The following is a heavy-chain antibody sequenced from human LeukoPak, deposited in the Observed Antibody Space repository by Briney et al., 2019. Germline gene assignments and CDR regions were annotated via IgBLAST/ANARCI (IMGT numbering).Heavy chain of an antibody. V-gene: IGHV3-11*01. D-gene: IGHD6-13*01. CDR3: GNSAAGATYFDY. Sequence: GGSLRLSCAASGFTFSDYYMSWIRQAPGKGLEWVSYISSSGSTIYYADSVKGRFTISRDNAKNSLYLQMNSLRAEDTAVYYCGNSAAGATYFDYWGQGTLVTVSS. CDR2: ISSSGSTI. CDR1: GFTFSDYY. J-gene: IGHJ4*02.